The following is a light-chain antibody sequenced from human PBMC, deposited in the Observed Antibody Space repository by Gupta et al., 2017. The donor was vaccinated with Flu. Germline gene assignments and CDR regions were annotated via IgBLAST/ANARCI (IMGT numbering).Light chain of an antibody. Sequence: EIVLTQSPGTLSLSPGERASLSCRASQSIRNSYFAWYQQKPGQSPRLLIYEASKRAAGVPDRFSGSESGTEFTLTIGSLEPEEFAVYYCQQDGNSPWTFGQGTKVENK. J-gene: IGKJ1*01. CDR1: QSIRNSY. CDR3: QQDGNSPWT. V-gene: IGKV3-20*01. CDR2: EAS.